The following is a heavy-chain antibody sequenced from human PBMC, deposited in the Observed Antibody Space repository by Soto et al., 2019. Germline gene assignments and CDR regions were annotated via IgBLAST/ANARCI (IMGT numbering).Heavy chain of an antibody. CDR3: TTSSTTLTRRALDS. V-gene: IGHV2-5*02. J-gene: IGHJ4*02. D-gene: IGHD4-17*01. CDR2: IYWDDDK. CDR1: GFSLSTSGVG. Sequence: QITLKESGPTLVKPTQTLTLTCTFFGFSLSTSGVGVGWIRQPPGKALEWLALIYWDDDKRYSPSLKSRLTTPKDTSKTQVVLTIPNMHPVDTATYYWTTSSTTLTRRALDSWGQGTLVPASS.